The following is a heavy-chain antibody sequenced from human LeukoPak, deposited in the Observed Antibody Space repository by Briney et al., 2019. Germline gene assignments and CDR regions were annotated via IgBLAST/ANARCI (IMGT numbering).Heavy chain of an antibody. D-gene: IGHD2-2*02. CDR1: GGSISSYY. CDR2: IYYSGST. Sequence: PSETLSLTCTVSGGSISSYYWSWIRQPPGKGLEWIGYIYYSGSTNYNPSLKSRVTISVDTSKNQFPLKLSSVTAADTAVYYCARAIVVPAAIYYFDYWGQGTLVTVSS. V-gene: IGHV4-59*01. J-gene: IGHJ4*02. CDR3: ARAIVVPAAIYYFDY.